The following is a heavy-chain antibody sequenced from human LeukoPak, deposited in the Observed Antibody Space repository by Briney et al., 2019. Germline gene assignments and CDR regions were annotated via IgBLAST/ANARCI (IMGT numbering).Heavy chain of an antibody. CDR2: ISSSGSTI. CDR1: GFTFSSYE. CDR3: EYSYGVGGPDY. D-gene: IGHD5-18*01. V-gene: IGHV3-48*03. Sequence: GGSLRLSCAASGFTFSSYEMNWVRQAPGKGLEWVSYISSSGSTIYYADSVKGRFTISRDNAKNSLYLQMNSLRAEDTAVCYCEYSYGVGGPDYWGQGTLVTVSS. J-gene: IGHJ4*02.